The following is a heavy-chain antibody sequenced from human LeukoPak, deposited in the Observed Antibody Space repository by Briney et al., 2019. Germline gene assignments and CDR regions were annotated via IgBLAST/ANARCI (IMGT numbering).Heavy chain of an antibody. J-gene: IGHJ3*02. CDR3: AREYSQDDAFDI. Sequence: QPGGSLRLSCAASGFTFSSYSMNWVRQAPGKGLEWVSVIYSGGSTYYADSVKGRFTISRDNSKNTLYLQMNSLRAEDTAVYYCAREYSQDDAFDIWGQGTMVTVSS. D-gene: IGHD6-6*01. V-gene: IGHV3-66*02. CDR1: GFTFSSYS. CDR2: IYSGGST.